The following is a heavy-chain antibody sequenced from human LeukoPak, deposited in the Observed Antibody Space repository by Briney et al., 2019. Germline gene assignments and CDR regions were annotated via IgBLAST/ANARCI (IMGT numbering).Heavy chain of an antibody. J-gene: IGHJ6*03. Sequence: GGSLRLSCAASGFPFDDYGMTWVRQAPGKGLEWVSDSNWNGARTGYADSVKGRFTISRDNAKNSLYLQMNSLTAEGTALYYCARRRRLGDFPHYYYMDVWGKGTTVTVSS. V-gene: IGHV3-20*04. D-gene: IGHD3-16*01. CDR1: GFPFDDYG. CDR2: SNWNGART. CDR3: ARRRRLGDFPHYYYMDV.